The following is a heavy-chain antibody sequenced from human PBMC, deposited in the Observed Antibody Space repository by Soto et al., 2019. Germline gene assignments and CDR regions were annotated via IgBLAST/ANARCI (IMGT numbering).Heavy chain of an antibody. J-gene: IGHJ6*02. D-gene: IGHD6-13*01. CDR1: GGTFSSYA. CDR3: ARDSYSSSWYVTYHYYYYYYGMDV. V-gene: IGHV1-69*13. Sequence: GASVKVSCKASGGTFSSYAISWVRQAPGQGLEWMGGIIPIFGTANYAQKFQGRVTITADESTSTAYMELSSLRSEDTAVYYCARDSYSSSWYVTYHYYYYYYGMDVWGQGTTVTVSS. CDR2: IIPIFGTA.